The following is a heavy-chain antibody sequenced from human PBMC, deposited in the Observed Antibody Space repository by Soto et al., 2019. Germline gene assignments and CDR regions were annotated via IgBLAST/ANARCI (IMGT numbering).Heavy chain of an antibody. J-gene: IGHJ5*02. CDR3: ARGVAARPFDP. V-gene: IGHV1-2*04. Sequence: ASVKVSCKASGYTFNGYYMHWVRQAPGQGLEWMGWINPNSGGTNYAQKFQDWVTMTWDTSISTTYMELSRLRSDDTAVYYCARGVAARPFDPWGQGTLVNVSS. CDR1: GYTFNGYY. D-gene: IGHD6-6*01. CDR2: INPNSGGT.